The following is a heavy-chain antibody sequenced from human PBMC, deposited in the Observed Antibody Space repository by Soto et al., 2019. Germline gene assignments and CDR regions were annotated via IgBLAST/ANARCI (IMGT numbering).Heavy chain of an antibody. J-gene: IGHJ4*02. V-gene: IGHV1-69*01. D-gene: IGHD5-12*01. CDR1: GGIFSTYA. CDR3: ASGSPSSGYDFGGGYYFDY. CDR2: VLPMFAKT. Sequence: QVELVQSGAEVMQPGSAVKVSCKVSGGIFSTYATSWVRQAPGQGVEWMGGVLPMFAKTNYARQFQRRFTITADESTSTAYMELNSLRDEDAAVYFCASGSPSSGYDFGGGYYFDYWGQGTLVTVS.